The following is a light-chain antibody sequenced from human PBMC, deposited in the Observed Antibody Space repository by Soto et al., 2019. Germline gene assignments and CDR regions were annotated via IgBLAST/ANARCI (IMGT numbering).Light chain of an antibody. CDR2: EVT. Sequence: QSAPTQPASVSGSPGQSITISCTGTSSDVGGYNYVSWYQQHPGKAPKVMIYEVTNRPSGVSDRFSGSKSGTTASLTISGLQVEDEADYYCSSFTSSGTRVFGTGTKRTVL. CDR1: SSDVGGYNY. J-gene: IGLJ1*01. CDR3: SSFTSSGTRV. V-gene: IGLV2-14*01.